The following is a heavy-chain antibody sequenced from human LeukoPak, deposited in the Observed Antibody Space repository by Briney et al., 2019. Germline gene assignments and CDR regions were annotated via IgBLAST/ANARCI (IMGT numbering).Heavy chain of an antibody. CDR3: AQDGRSGVFDP. CDR2: ISWDGGST. J-gene: IGHJ5*02. D-gene: IGHD3-10*01. CDR1: GFTFDDYA. V-gene: IGHV3-43D*04. Sequence: GGSLRLSCAVSGFTFDDYAMHWVRQAPGKGLEWVSLISWDGGSTYYADSVKGRFTISRDNSKNALYLQMNSLRAEDTALYYCAQDGRSGVFDPWGQGTLVTVSS.